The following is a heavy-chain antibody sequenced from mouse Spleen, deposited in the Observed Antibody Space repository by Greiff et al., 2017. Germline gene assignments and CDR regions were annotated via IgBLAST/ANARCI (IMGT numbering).Heavy chain of an antibody. V-gene: IGHV1-52*01. CDR2: IDPSDSET. CDR1: GYTFTSYW. D-gene: IGHD4-1*01. J-gene: IGHJ2*01. Sequence: QVQLQQPGAELVRPGSSVKLSCKASGYTFTSYWMHWVKQRPIQGLEWIGNIDPSDSETHYNQKFKDKATLTVDKSSSTAYMQLSSLTSEDSAVYYCAREDYNWDLDYWGQGTTLTVSS. CDR3: AREDYNWDLDY.